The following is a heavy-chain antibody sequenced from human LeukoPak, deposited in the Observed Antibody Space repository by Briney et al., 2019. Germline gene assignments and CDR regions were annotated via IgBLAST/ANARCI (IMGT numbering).Heavy chain of an antibody. Sequence: ASVKVSCKASGYTFSGHYIHWVRQTPGTPGQGLEWMGRVNPDGGGTNYAQKFQGRVTMTRDASVSTVYVELSSLRSDDTAVYYCARSGPYSGNDPYYYAMDVRGQGTTVTVSS. CDR2: VNPDGGGT. J-gene: IGHJ6*02. D-gene: IGHD3-10*01. CDR3: ARSGPYSGNDPYYYAMDV. V-gene: IGHV1-2*06. CDR1: GYTFSGHY.